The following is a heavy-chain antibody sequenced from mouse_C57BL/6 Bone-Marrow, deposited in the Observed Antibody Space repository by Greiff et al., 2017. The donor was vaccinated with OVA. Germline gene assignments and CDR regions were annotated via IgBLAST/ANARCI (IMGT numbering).Heavy chain of an antibody. D-gene: IGHD4-1*01. Sequence: QVQLQQSGPELARPWASVKISCQAFYTFSRRVHFAIRDTNYWMQWVKQRPGQGLEWIGAIYPGNGDTSYNQKFKGKATLTADKSSSTAYMQLSSLTSEDSAVYYCGWERGLWIDVWGTGTTVTVSS. CDR1: YTFSRRVH. J-gene: IGHJ1*03. V-gene: IGHV1-87*01. CDR3: SEDSAVYYCGWERGLWIDV. CDR2: GQGLEWIG.